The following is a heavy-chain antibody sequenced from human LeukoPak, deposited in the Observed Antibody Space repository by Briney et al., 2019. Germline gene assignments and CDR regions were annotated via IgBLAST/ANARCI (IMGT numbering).Heavy chain of an antibody. CDR2: ISGSGGST. CDR1: GFSFTTHA. V-gene: IGHV3-23*01. D-gene: IGHD1-1*01. Sequence: GGSLRLSCVASGFSFTTHAMGWVRQAPGKGLEWVSHISGSGGSTKYSGSVKGRFTISRDNPKNTLYLQINSLGADDTAVYYCARDPGGSYSTTRGDWFDPWGQGVLVTVSS. CDR3: ARDPGGSYSTTRGDWFDP. J-gene: IGHJ5*02.